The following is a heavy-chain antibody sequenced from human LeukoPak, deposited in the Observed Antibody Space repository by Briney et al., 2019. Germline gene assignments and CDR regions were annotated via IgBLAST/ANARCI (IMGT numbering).Heavy chain of an antibody. J-gene: IGHJ4*02. V-gene: IGHV1-2*02. Sequence: ASVKVSCKASGYTFTGYYMHWVRQAPGQGLEWMGWINPNSGGTNYAQKFQGRVTMTRDTSISTAYMELSRLRSDDTAVYYCAREALYYYGSGSYPDYWGQGTLVTVSS. CDR1: GYTFTGYY. CDR3: AREALYYYGSGSYPDY. D-gene: IGHD3-10*01. CDR2: INPNSGGT.